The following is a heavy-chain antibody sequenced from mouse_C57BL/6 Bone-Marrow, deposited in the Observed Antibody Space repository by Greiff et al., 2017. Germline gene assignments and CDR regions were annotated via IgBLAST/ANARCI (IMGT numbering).Heavy chain of an antibody. J-gene: IGHJ4*01. CDR3: ARLRRGYYYAMDY. CDR2: IWSGGST. Sequence: QVQLKESGPGLVQPSQSLSITCTVSGFSLTSYGVHWVRQSPGKGLEWLGVIWSGGSTDYNAAFISRLSISKDNSKSQVFFKMNSLQADDTAIYXCARLRRGYYYAMDYWGQGTSVTVAS. D-gene: IGHD2-12*01. CDR1: GFSLTSYG. V-gene: IGHV2-2*01.